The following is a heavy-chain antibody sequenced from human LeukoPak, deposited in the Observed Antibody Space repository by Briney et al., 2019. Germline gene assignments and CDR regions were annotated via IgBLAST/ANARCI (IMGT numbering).Heavy chain of an antibody. CDR2: IVSSSFYR. V-gene: IGHV3-21*01. CDR3: VRDISSPGRTGAFDV. J-gene: IGHJ3*01. D-gene: IGHD1-26*01. CDR1: GFTLGNYN. Sequence: GGSLRLSCTASGFTLGNYNMNWVRQAPGKGLEWVSSIVSSSFYRYYADSMKGRFIISRDNAKNSLSLQMNSLRAEDTAVYHCVRDISSPGRTGAFDVWGQGTMVTVSS.